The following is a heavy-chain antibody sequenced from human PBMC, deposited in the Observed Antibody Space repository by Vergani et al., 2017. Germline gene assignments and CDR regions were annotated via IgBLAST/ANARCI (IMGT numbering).Heavy chain of an antibody. CDR2: ISYSGST. CDR1: TDSVSNTFYY. CDR3: TRHWGVVAANNWFDP. V-gene: IGHV4-39*01. J-gene: IGHJ5*02. D-gene: IGHD2-15*01. Sequence: QVQLQESAPGLVKHSETLSLTCTVSTDSVSNTFYYWGWLRQTPGKGLEWIGSISYSGSTYYNPSLEGRVTMSVDTSKSPFSLQLSSVTAADTAVYYCTRHWGVVAANNWFDPWGQGTLVTVSS.